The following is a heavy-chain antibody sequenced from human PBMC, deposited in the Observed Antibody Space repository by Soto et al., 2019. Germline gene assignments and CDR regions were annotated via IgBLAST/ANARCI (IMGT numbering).Heavy chain of an antibody. CDR2: TYYRSKWYN. J-gene: IGHJ4*02. V-gene: IGHV6-1*01. D-gene: IGHD3-16*02. CDR3: PREDNQSKYRNTGTGFDY. CDR1: GDSVSSNSDA. Sequence: SQTLSLTCAISGDSVSSNSDAWNWIRQSPSRELEWLGRTYYRSKWYNDYAVSVKSRITINPDTSKNQFSLQLNSVTPEDTAVYYCPREDNQSKYRNTGTGFDYRGQGTLVTVSS.